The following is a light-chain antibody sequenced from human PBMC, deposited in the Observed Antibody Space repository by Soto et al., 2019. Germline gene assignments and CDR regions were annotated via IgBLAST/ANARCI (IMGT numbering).Light chain of an antibody. V-gene: IGKV3-20*01. CDR2: GAS. CDR3: QQYGSSPGT. J-gene: IGKJ2*01. Sequence: VLTQSPGTLSLSPGERATLSCSASQNVNNNYLAWYQQKPGQAPRLLIRGASSRATGLPDRFSGSGSGTAFTLTISRLEPEDFAVYYCQQYGSSPGTFGQGTKLEIK. CDR1: QNVNNNY.